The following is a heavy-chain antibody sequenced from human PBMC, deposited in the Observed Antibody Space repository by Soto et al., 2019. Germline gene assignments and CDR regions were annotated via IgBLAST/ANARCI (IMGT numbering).Heavy chain of an antibody. V-gene: IGHV1-18*01. D-gene: IGHD3-22*01. CDR3: ARVFYYDSSAEDAFDI. CDR2: ISAYNGNT. J-gene: IGHJ3*02. Sequence: ASVKVSCKASGYTFTIYGISCVLQSPLQWLDWMGWISAYNGNTNYAQKLQGRVTMTTDTSTSTAYMELRSLRSDDTAVYYCARVFYYDSSAEDAFDIWGQGTMVTVSS. CDR1: GYTFTIYG.